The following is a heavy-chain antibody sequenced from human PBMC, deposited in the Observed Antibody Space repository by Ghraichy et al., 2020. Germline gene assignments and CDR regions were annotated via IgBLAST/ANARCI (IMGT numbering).Heavy chain of an antibody. V-gene: IGHV1-46*01. J-gene: IGHJ4*02. CDR2: INPSGGST. D-gene: IGHD6-13*01. CDR1: GYTFTSYY. Sequence: ASVKVSCMASGYTFTSYYMHWVRQAPGQGLEWMGIINPSGGSTSYAQKFQGRVTMTRDTSTSTVYMELSSLRSEDTAVYYCARDCAPSYSSSWYFDYWGQGTLVTVSS. CDR3: ARDCAPSYSSSWYFDY.